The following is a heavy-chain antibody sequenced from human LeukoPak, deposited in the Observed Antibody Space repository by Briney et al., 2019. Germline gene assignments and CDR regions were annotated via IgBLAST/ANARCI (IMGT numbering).Heavy chain of an antibody. CDR3: ARVYYDFWSGLYNNWFDP. D-gene: IGHD3-3*01. J-gene: IGHJ5*02. CDR1: GFTFSIYW. Sequence: GGSLRLSCAASGFTFSIYWMSWVRQAPGKGLEWVANIKQDGSQKNYVDSVKGRFTISRENAKNSLYLQMNNLRADDTAVYYCARVYYDFWSGLYNNWFDPWGQGTLVTVSS. CDR2: IKQDGSQK. V-gene: IGHV3-7*03.